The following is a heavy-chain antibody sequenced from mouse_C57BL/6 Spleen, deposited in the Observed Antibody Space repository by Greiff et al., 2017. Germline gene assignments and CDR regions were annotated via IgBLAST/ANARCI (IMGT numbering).Heavy chain of an antibody. D-gene: IGHD2-4*01. Sequence: QVQLQQSGAELVKPGASVKMSCKASGYTFTSYWITWVKQRPGQGLEWIGDIYPGSGSTNYNEKFKGKATLTVDTSSSTTYMQLSSLTSEDSAVLYCARPDYDYDGTEFAYWGQGTLVTVSA. V-gene: IGHV1-55*01. CDR3: ARPDYDYDGTEFAY. CDR1: GYTFTSYW. J-gene: IGHJ3*01. CDR2: IYPGSGST.